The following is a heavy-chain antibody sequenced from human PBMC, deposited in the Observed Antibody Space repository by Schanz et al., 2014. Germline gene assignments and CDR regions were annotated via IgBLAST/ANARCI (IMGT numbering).Heavy chain of an antibody. V-gene: IGHV3-30*18. CDR2: ISYDGSDK. J-gene: IGHJ6*02. CDR1: GFTFSNYG. D-gene: IGHD4-17*01. CDR3: AKDRGGDYEVSYYYGMDV. Sequence: VQLVESGGGLVQPGESLRVSCAASGFTFSNYGMHWVRQAPGKGLEWVAVISYDGSDKFYADSVKGRFTISRDNSNNTLSLQMNSLRNEDTAVYYCAKDRGGDYEVSYYYGMDVWGQGTTVTVSS.